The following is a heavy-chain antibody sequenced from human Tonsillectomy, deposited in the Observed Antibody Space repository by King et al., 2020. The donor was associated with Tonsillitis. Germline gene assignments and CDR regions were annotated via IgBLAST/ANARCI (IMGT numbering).Heavy chain of an antibody. CDR2: FFSGSRGGST. Sequence: VQLVESGGGLNQPGGSLKLSCAASGYTFSTNYMSWVRQAPGKGLEWVAVFFSGSRGGSTYYADSVKGRFTISRDDSKNTLYLQMNSLRAEDSTVYYCTGAPPFAERSHRWGQGTLVTVSS. CDR3: TGAPPFAERSHR. D-gene: IGHD1-1*01. V-gene: IGHV3-66*01. CDR1: GYTFSTNY. J-gene: IGHJ1*01.